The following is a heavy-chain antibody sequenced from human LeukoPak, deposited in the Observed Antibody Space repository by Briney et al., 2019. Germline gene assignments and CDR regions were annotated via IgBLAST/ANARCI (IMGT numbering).Heavy chain of an antibody. CDR2: IYYSGST. J-gene: IGHJ2*01. CDR3: ARGVTMIVVVIHDWYFDL. CDR1: GGSISSSSYY. V-gene: IGHV4-39*01. D-gene: IGHD3-22*01. Sequence: SETLSLTCTVSGGSISSSSYYWGWIRQPPGKGLEWIGSIYYSGSTYYNPSLKSRVTISVDTSKNQFSLKLSSVTAADTAVYYCARGVTMIVVVIHDWYFDLWGRGTLVTVSS.